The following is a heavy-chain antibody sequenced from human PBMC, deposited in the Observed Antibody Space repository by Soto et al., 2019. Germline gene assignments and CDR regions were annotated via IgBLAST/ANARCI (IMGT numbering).Heavy chain of an antibody. CDR3: ARSPGVFDY. V-gene: IGHV1-69*06. Sequence: QVQLVQSGAEVKKPGSSVTVSCKASGGTFSSLAISWVRQAPGQGLEWMGGLVPVFGTANYAQKFQGRVTITADTSTSTSYMELGSLRSEDTAVYYCARSPGVFDYWGQGTLVTVSS. J-gene: IGHJ4*02. CDR2: LVPVFGTA. D-gene: IGHD3-10*01. CDR1: GGTFSSLA.